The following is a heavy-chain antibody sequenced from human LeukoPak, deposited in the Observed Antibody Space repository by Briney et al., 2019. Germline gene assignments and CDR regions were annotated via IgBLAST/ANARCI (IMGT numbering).Heavy chain of an antibody. CDR1: GFTFSSYE. CDR2: ISGSGSTI. V-gene: IGHV3-48*03. J-gene: IGHJ5*02. D-gene: IGHD1-7*01. CDR3: AGELELYNWFDP. Sequence: GGSLRLSCATSGFTFSSYEMNWVRQAPGKGLEWVSYISGSGSTIYYADSVKGRFTISRDNAKNSLYLQMNSLRAEHTAVYYCAGELELYNWFDPWGQGTLVTVSS.